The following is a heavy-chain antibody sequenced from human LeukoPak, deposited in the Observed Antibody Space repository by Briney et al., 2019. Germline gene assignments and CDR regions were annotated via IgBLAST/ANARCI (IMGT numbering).Heavy chain of an antibody. CDR1: GYTFTSYG. J-gene: IGHJ6*02. CDR3: ASVYCGGDCSPLDYYSYGMDV. V-gene: IGHV1-18*01. CDR2: ISTYYNNT. D-gene: IGHD2-21*02. Sequence: ATVKVSCKASGYTFTSYGISWVRQAPGQGLEWMGWISTYYNNTNYAQKFQGRVTITADESTSTAYMELSSVRSEDTAVYYCASVYCGGDCSPLDYYSYGMDVWGQGTTVSVS.